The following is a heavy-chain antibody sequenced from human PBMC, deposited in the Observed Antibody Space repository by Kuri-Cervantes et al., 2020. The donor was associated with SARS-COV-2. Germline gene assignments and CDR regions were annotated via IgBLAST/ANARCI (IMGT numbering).Heavy chain of an antibody. Sequence: GGSLRLSCVVSGFDFGNYGMNWVRQAPGKGLEWISYITSRSSTIYYADSVKGRFTISRDSAKNSLYLQMNSLRAEDTAVYYCASGLTRDYWGQGTLVTVSS. CDR3: ASGLTRDY. CDR2: ITSRSSTI. V-gene: IGHV3-48*01. J-gene: IGHJ4*02. CDR1: GFDFGNYG. D-gene: IGHD3/OR15-3a*01.